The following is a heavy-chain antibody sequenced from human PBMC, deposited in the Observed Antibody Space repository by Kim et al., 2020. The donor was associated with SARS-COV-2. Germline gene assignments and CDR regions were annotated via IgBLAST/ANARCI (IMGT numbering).Heavy chain of an antibody. V-gene: IGHV4-4*02. CDR3: ARDLRKDGMDV. J-gene: IGHJ6*02. CDR2: T. Sequence: TNYNPSLKSRVTISVDKSKNQFSLKLSSVTAADTAVYYCARDLRKDGMDVWGQGTTVTVSS.